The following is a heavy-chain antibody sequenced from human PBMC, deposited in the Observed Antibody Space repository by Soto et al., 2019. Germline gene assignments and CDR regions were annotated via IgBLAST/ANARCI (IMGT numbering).Heavy chain of an antibody. Sequence: GGSLRLSCAASGFTFSSYGMHWVRQAPGKGLEWVAVIWYDGSNKCYADSVKGRFTISRDNSKNTLYLQMNSLRAEDTAVYYCARDHEAAGTYWFDPWGQGTLVTVYS. V-gene: IGHV3-33*01. D-gene: IGHD6-13*01. CDR1: GFTFSSYG. J-gene: IGHJ5*02. CDR3: ARDHEAAGTYWFDP. CDR2: IWYDGSNK.